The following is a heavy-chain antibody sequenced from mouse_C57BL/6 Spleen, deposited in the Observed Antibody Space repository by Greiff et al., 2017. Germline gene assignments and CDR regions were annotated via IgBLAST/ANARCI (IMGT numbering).Heavy chain of an antibody. CDR2: IHPNSGST. CDR1: GYTFTSYW. J-gene: IGHJ1*03. V-gene: IGHV1-64*01. D-gene: IGHD2-2*01. Sequence: QVQLQQPGAELVKPGASVKLSCKASGYTFTSYWMHWVKQRPGQGLEWIGMIHPNSGSTNYNETFKSKATLTVDKSSGTAYMQLSSLTSEDSAVYYCARSGYDGGRDFEGWGTGTTVTVSS. CDR3: ARSGYDGGRDFEG.